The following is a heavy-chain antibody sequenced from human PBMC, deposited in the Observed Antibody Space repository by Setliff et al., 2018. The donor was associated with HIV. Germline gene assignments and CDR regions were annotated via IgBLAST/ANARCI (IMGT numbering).Heavy chain of an antibody. Sequence: ASVKVSCKASGYTFTGYYMHWVRQAPGQGPEWRGRINPKSGGTRYAQKFQGRVSMTRDTAISTAYMELSRLRSDDSAVYYCARLPFITIFGVLNGDDGFDIWGQGTMVTVSS. CDR2: INPKSGGT. D-gene: IGHD3-3*01. V-gene: IGHV1-2*06. J-gene: IGHJ3*02. CDR3: ARLPFITIFGVLNGDDGFDI. CDR1: GYTFTGYY.